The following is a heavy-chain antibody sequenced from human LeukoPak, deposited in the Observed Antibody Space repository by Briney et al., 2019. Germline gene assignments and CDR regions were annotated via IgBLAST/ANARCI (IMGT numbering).Heavy chain of an antibody. V-gene: IGHV3-48*01. D-gene: IGHD3-22*01. Sequence: GGSLRLSCAASGFTFSSYSMNWVRQAPGKGLEWVSYISSSSSTIYYADSVKGRFTVSRDNAKNSLYLQMNSLRAEDTAIYYCARGLHSRLYDISVYYPYWGQGTLVTVSS. CDR1: GFTFSSYS. CDR3: ARGLHSRLYDISVYYPY. J-gene: IGHJ4*02. CDR2: ISSSSSTI.